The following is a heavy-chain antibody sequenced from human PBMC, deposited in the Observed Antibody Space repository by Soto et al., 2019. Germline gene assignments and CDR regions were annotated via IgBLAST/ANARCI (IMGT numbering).Heavy chain of an antibody. Sequence: AGGSLRLSCAASGFTVSSNYMSWVRQAPGKGLEWVSVIYSGGSTYYADSVKGRFTISRDNSKNTLYLQMNSLRAEDTAVYYCARPYGDYYYYYGMDVWGQGTTVTVSS. D-gene: IGHD4-17*01. CDR3: ARPYGDYYYYYGMDV. CDR2: IYSGGST. V-gene: IGHV3-66*04. CDR1: GFTVSSNY. J-gene: IGHJ6*02.